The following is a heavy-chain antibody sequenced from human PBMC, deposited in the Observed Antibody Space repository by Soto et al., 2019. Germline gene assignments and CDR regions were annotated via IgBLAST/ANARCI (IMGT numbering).Heavy chain of an antibody. J-gene: IGHJ3*02. CDR1: IYTFTSYY. V-gene: IGHV1-46*03. CDR2: INPSGGST. Sequence: ASVKVSCKASIYTFTSYYMHWVRQAPGQGLEWMGIINPSGGSTSYAQKFQGRVTMTRDTSTSTVYMELSSLRSEDTAVYYCARQAPNYGDSHDAFDIWGQGTMVTVSS. D-gene: IGHD4-17*01. CDR3: ARQAPNYGDSHDAFDI.